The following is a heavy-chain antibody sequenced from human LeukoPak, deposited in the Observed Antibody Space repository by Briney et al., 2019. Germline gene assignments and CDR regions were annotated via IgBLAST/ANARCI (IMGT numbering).Heavy chain of an antibody. V-gene: IGHV5-51*01. J-gene: IGHJ4*02. Sequence: GESLKISCKGSGYSFTNYWIGWVRQMPGKGLEWMGIIYPGDSDTRYSPSFQGQVTISADKSISTAYLQWSSLKASDTAMYYCARLVGYCSSTNCQGYFDSWGQGTLVTVSS. D-gene: IGHD2-2*01. CDR1: GYSFTNYW. CDR3: ARLVGYCSSTNCQGYFDS. CDR2: IYPGDSDT.